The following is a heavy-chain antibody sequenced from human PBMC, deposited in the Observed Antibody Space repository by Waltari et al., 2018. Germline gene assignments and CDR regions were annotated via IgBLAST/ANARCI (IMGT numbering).Heavy chain of an antibody. J-gene: IGHJ4*02. V-gene: IGHV3-9*01. CDR2: ISWNSGSI. Sequence: EVQLVESGGGLVQPGRSLRLSCAASGFTFDDYAMHWVRQAPGKGLEWVSGISWNSGSIGYADAVKGRFTIARDNAKNSLYLQMNSRRAEDTALYYCAKVGGERRVIAVAGVDYWGQGTLVTVSS. D-gene: IGHD6-19*01. CDR1: GFTFDDYA. CDR3: AKVGGERRVIAVAGVDY.